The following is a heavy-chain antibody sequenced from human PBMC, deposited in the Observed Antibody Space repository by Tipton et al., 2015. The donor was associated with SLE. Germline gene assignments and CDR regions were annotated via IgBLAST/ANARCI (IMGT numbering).Heavy chain of an antibody. CDR1: GLTVSSNY. CDR2: IHSGGTT. D-gene: IGHD6-13*01. J-gene: IGHJ6*03. CDR3: ARGVAAATDYYYYMDV. Sequence: SLRLSCAASGLTVSSNYMSWVRQAPGKGLEWVSVIHSGGTTYYADSVKGRFTISRDNAETSLYLQMNSLRAEDTAVYYCARGVAAATDYYYYMDVWGKGTTVTVSS. V-gene: IGHV3-66*01.